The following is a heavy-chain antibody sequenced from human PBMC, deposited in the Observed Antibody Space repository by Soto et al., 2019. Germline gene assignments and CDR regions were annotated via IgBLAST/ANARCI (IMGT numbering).Heavy chain of an antibody. J-gene: IGHJ4*02. CDR2: ISAYSGST. CDR3: ARDFTKSSSWPYYFDY. D-gene: IGHD6-13*01. Sequence: QVQLVQSGAEVKKPGASVKVSCKASGYTFTTYGITWVRQAPGQGLEWMGWISAYSGSTTFAQTLQGRVTMTTDTSTTTAYMELRSLTSDDTAVYYCARDFTKSSSWPYYFDYWGQGTLVTVSS. V-gene: IGHV1-18*01. CDR1: GYTFTTYG.